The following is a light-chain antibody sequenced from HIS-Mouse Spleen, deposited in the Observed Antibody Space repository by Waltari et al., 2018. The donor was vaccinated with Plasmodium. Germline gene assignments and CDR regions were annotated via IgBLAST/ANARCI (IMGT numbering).Light chain of an antibody. J-gene: IGLJ3*02. CDR2: EDS. CDR3: YSTDSSGNHRV. V-gene: IGLV3-10*01. Sequence: SYELTQPPSVSVSPGQTARITYAGYALPKKYYYWYQQKSGQAPVLVIYEDSKRPSGIPERFSGSSSGTMATLTISGAQVEDEADYYCYSTDSSGNHRVFGGGTKLTVL. CDR1: ALPKKY.